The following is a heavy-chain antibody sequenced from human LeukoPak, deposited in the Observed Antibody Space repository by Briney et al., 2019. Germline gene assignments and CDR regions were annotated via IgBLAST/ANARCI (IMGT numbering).Heavy chain of an antibody. CDR1: GYTFTSYG. V-gene: IGHV1-18*01. CDR3: ARFHPDLVYATYYFDY. Sequence: ASVKVSCKASGYTFTSYGISWVRQAPGQGLEWKGWISAYNGNTNYAQKLQGRVTMTTDTSTSTAYMELRSLGSDDTAVYYCARFHPDLVYATYYFDYWGQGTLVTVSS. D-gene: IGHD2-8*01. CDR2: ISAYNGNT. J-gene: IGHJ4*02.